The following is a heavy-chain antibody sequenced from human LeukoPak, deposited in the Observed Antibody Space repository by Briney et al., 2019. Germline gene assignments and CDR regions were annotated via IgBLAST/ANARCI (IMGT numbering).Heavy chain of an antibody. Sequence: ASVKVSCKASVYTFTRYYMHWVRQAPGQGLEWMGIINPSGGSTSYAQKFQGRVTMTRDTSTSTVYMELSSLRSEDTAVFYCARAVLTGYYTPDFDYWGQGTLVAVSS. V-gene: IGHV1-46*01. D-gene: IGHD3-9*01. CDR1: VYTFTRYY. CDR2: INPSGGST. CDR3: ARAVLTGYYTPDFDY. J-gene: IGHJ4*02.